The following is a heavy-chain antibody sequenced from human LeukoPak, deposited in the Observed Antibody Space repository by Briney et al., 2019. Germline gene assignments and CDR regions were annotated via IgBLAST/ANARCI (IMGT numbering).Heavy chain of an antibody. CDR1: GFTFSSYA. J-gene: IGHJ4*02. D-gene: IGHD1-26*01. CDR2: ISGSGGST. CDR3: ASHGELYFFDY. Sequence: GGSLRLSCAASGFTFSSYAMTWVRKAPGKGLEWVSAISGSGGSTYYADSVKGRFTISRDNSKNTLYLQMNSLRAEDTAVYYCASHGELYFFDYWGQGTLVTVSS. V-gene: IGHV3-23*01.